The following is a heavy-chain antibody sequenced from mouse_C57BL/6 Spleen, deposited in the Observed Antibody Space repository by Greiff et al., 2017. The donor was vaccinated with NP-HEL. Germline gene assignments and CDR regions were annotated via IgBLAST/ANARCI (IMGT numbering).Heavy chain of an antibody. CDR2: IYPGDGDT. CDR3: AQTAQATAY. J-gene: IGHJ3*01. D-gene: IGHD3-2*02. V-gene: IGHV1-82*01. Sequence: VQLQQSGPELVKPGASVKISCKASGYAFSSSWMNWVKQRPGKGLEWIGRIYPGDGDTNYNGKFKGKATLTADKSSSTAYMQLSSLTSEDSAVYFCAQTAQATAYWGQGTLVTVSA. CDR1: GYAFSSSW.